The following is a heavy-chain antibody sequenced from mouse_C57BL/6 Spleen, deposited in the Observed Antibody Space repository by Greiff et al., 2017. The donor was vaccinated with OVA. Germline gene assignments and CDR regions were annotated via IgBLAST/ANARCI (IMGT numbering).Heavy chain of an antibody. CDR1: GYAFSSYW. Sequence: VQLQESGAELVKPGASVKISCKASGYAFSSYWMNWVKQRPGKGLEWIGQIYPGDGDTNYNGKFKGKATLTADKSSSTAYMQLSSLTSEDSAVYFCARRGDIDYDDSYAMDYWGQGTSVTVSS. V-gene: IGHV1-80*01. D-gene: IGHD2-4*01. CDR2: IYPGDGDT. CDR3: ARRGDIDYDDSYAMDY. J-gene: IGHJ4*01.